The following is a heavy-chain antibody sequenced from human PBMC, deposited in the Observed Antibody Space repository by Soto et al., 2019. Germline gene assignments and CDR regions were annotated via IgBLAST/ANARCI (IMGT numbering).Heavy chain of an antibody. CDR3: AKVPLRPYYFDY. CDR1: GFTFSNYA. V-gene: IGHV3-23*01. D-gene: IGHD4-17*01. J-gene: IGHJ4*02. Sequence: EVQLLDSGGGLVQPGGSLRLSCAASGFTFSNYAMNWVRQAPGKGLEWVSTISGGGGTTYYADSVKGRFTISRDNSKNTLFLQMNSLRAEDTAVEYCAKVPLRPYYFDYWGPGNLVAVSS. CDR2: ISGGGGTT.